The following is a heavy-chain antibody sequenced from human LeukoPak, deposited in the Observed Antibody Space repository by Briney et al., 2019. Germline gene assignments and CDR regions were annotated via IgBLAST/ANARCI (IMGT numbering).Heavy chain of an antibody. CDR3: ARDRGGESGDAFDI. V-gene: IGHV3-30*04. J-gene: IGHJ3*02. Sequence: GGSLRLSCAASGFTFSSYAMHWVRQAPGKGLEWVAVISYDGSNKYYADSVKGRFTISRDNAKNSLYLQMNSLRAEDTAVYYCARDRGGESGDAFDIWGQGTMVTVSS. CDR1: GFTFSSYA. D-gene: IGHD3-16*01. CDR2: ISYDGSNK.